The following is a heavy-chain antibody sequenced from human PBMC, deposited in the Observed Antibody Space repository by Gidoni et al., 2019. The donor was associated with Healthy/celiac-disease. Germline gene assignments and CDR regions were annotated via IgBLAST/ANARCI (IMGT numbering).Heavy chain of an antibody. V-gene: IGHV3-30*18. D-gene: IGHD6-19*01. Sequence: QVQLVESGGGVVQPGRSLRLSCAASGFTFSSYGMHWVRQAPGKGLEWVAVISYDGRNKYYADSVKGRFTISRDNSKNTLYLQMNSLRAEDTAVYYCAKDDAIAVAGTDYWGQGTLVTVSS. CDR1: GFTFSSYG. CDR2: ISYDGRNK. CDR3: AKDDAIAVAGTDY. J-gene: IGHJ4*02.